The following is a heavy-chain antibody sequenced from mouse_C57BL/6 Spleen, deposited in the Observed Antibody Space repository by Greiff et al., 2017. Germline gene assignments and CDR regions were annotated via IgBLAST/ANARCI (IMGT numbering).Heavy chain of an antibody. CDR3: ARKFTTVVGDY. V-gene: IGHV1-61*01. CDR1: GYTFTSYW. J-gene: IGHJ2*01. D-gene: IGHD1-1*01. Sequence: VKLQQPGAELVRPGSSVKLSCKASGYTFTSYWMDWVKQRPGQGLEWIGNIYPSDSETHYNQKFKDKATLTVDKSSSTAYMQLSSLTSEDSAVYYCARKFTTVVGDYWGQGTTLSVAS. CDR2: IYPSDSET.